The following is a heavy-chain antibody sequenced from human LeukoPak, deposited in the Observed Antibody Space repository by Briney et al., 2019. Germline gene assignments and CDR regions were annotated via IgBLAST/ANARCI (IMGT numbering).Heavy chain of an antibody. Sequence: PSETLPLTCTVSGGSISSSSYYWGWIRQPPGKGLEWIGSIYYSGSTYYNPSLKSRVTISVDTSKNQFSLTLSSVTAADTAMYYCARLYGGKPGGYWGQGTLVTVSS. V-gene: IGHV4-39*01. D-gene: IGHD4-23*01. CDR2: IYYSGST. J-gene: IGHJ4*02. CDR3: ARLYGGKPGGY. CDR1: GGSISSSSYY.